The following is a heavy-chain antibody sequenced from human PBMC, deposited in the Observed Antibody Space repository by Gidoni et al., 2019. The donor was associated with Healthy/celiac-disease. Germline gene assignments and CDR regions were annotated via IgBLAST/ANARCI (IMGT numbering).Heavy chain of an antibody. Sequence: QVQLVESGGGVVQPGWSLRLSCAASGFTCSRYGMHWVRQDTRKGLEWVAFIRDEGSNKYYADSVKGRFTISRDNSKNTLYLQMNSLRAEDTAVYYGAKVASVTFGGGDLDYWGQGTLVTVSS. V-gene: IGHV3-30*02. CDR3: AKVASVTFGGGDLDY. CDR2: IRDEGSNK. CDR1: GFTCSRYG. J-gene: IGHJ4*02. D-gene: IGHD3-16*01.